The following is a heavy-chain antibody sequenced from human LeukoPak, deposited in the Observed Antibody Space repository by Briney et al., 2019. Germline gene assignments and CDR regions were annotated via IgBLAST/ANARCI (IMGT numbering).Heavy chain of an antibody. Sequence: SGTLSLTCAVSGGSISPYYWSWIRQPPGKGLEWIGHFCNNGGSHYNPSLKSRVTISVDTSKNQSSLKLSSVTAADTAVYYCARDRDVEMAIIRGTPRFRYYYGMDVWGQGTTVTASS. CDR1: GGSISPYY. D-gene: IGHD5-24*01. J-gene: IGHJ6*02. CDR3: ARDRDVEMAIIRGTPRFRYYYGMDV. V-gene: IGHV4-59*12. CDR2: FCNNGGS.